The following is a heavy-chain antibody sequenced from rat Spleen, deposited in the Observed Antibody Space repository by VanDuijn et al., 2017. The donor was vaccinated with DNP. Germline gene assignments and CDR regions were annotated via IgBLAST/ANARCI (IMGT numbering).Heavy chain of an antibody. CDR2: IKAKSNNYAT. J-gene: IGHJ4*01. Sequence: EVQLVESGGGLVQPGNSLKLSCATSGFTFGTAWMYWYRQFPDKRLEWVARIKAKSNNYATDYTESVKGRFTISRDDSKSTIYLQMNNLKEEDTAIYYCTWNYYSNYRAMDAWGQGTSVTVSS. CDR3: TWNYYSNYRAMDA. V-gene: IGHV6-6*01. CDR1: GFTFGTAW. D-gene: IGHD1-2*01.